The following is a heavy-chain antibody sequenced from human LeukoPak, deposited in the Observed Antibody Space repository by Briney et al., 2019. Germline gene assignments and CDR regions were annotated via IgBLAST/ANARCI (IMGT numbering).Heavy chain of an antibody. CDR1: GFTFSSYA. V-gene: IGHV3-23*01. D-gene: IGHD5-24*01. J-gene: IGHJ4*02. CDR3: AKGGATRFGYYFDY. Sequence: GGSLRLSCAASGFTFSSYAISWVRQAPGKGLEWVSAISGSGGSTYYPDSVKGRFTISRDNSKNTLYLQMNSLRAEDTAVYYCAKGGATRFGYYFDYWGQGTLVTVSS. CDR2: ISGSGGST.